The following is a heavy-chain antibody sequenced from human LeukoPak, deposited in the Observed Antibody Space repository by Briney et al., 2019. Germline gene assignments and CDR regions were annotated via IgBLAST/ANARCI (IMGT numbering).Heavy chain of an antibody. CDR1: GFTFSSYA. Sequence: GGSLRLSCAASGFTFSSYAMSWVRQAPGKGLEWVSAISGSGGSTYYADSVKGRFTISRDNSKNTLYLQMNSLRAEDTAVYYCAKDSYYGSGSYYFYYGMDVWGQGTTVTVSS. CDR2: ISGSGGST. J-gene: IGHJ6*02. D-gene: IGHD3-10*01. CDR3: AKDSYYGSGSYYFYYGMDV. V-gene: IGHV3-23*01.